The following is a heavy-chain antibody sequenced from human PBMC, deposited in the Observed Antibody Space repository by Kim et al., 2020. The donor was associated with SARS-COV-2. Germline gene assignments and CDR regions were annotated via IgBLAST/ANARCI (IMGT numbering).Heavy chain of an antibody. CDR3: AKDSDSSGWYVYYFDY. CDR2: ISGSGGST. Sequence: GGSLRLSCAASGFTFSSYAMSWVRQAPGKGLEWVSAISGSGGSTYYADSVKGRFTISRDNSKNTLYLQMNSLRAEDTAVYYCAKDSDSSGWYVYYFDYWGQGTLVTVSS. V-gene: IGHV3-23*01. D-gene: IGHD6-19*01. CDR1: GFTFSSYA. J-gene: IGHJ4*02.